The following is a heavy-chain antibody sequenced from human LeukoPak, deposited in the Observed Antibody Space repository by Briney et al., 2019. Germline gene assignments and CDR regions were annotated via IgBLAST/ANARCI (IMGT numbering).Heavy chain of an antibody. CDR3: ARFPSGPWDY. CDR1: GFTFSSYS. D-gene: IGHD3-10*01. CDR2: ISSSSSYI. J-gene: IGHJ4*02. Sequence: GGSLRLSFAASGFTFSSYSMNWVRHAPGKGLEWVSSISSSSSYIYYADSVKGRFTISRDNAKNSLYLQMNSLRAEDTAVYYCARFPSGPWDYWGQGTLVTVSS. V-gene: IGHV3-21*01.